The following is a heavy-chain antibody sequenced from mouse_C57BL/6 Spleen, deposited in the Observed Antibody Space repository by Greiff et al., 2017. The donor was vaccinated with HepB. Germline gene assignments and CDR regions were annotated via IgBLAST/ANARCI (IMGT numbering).Heavy chain of an antibody. D-gene: IGHD3-2*02. Sequence: EVMLVESGAELVRPGASVKLSCTASGFNIKDDYMHWVKQRPEQGLEWIGWIDPENGDTEYASKFQGKATITADTSSNTAYLQLSSLTSEDTAVYYCTIDSSGYARFAYWGQGTLVTVSA. J-gene: IGHJ3*01. CDR1: GFNIKDDY. CDR2: IDPENGDT. V-gene: IGHV14-4*01. CDR3: TIDSSGYARFAY.